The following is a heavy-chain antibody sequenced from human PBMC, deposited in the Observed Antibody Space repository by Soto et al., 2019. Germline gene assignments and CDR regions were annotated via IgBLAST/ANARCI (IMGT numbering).Heavy chain of an antibody. D-gene: IGHD6-19*01. Sequence: SVKVSCKASGGTFSSYAISWVRQAPGQGLEWMGGIIPIFGTANYAQKFQGRVTITADESTSTAYMELSSLRSEDTAVYYCAASIAVAENWFDPWGQGTLVTVSS. V-gene: IGHV1-69*13. CDR1: GGTFSSYA. CDR2: IIPIFGTA. CDR3: AASIAVAENWFDP. J-gene: IGHJ5*02.